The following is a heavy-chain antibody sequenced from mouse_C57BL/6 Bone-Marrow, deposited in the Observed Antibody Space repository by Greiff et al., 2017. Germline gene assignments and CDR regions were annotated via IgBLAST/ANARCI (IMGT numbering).Heavy chain of an antibody. Sequence: QVHVKQSGAELARPGASVKLSCKASGYTFTSYGISWVKQRTGQGLEWIGEIYPRSGNTYYNEKFKGKATLTADKSSSTAYMELRSLTSEDSAVYFCARSPYYDYDFDYWGQGTTLTVSS. D-gene: IGHD2-4*01. J-gene: IGHJ2*01. V-gene: IGHV1-81*01. CDR3: ARSPYYDYDFDY. CDR1: GYTFTSYG. CDR2: IYPRSGNT.